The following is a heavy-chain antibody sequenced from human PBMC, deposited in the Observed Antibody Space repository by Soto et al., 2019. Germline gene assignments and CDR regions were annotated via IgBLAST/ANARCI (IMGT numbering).Heavy chain of an antibody. J-gene: IGHJ5*02. CDR2: ISGSGGST. CDR3: ANGITMVRGVIRNNWFDP. D-gene: IGHD3-10*01. CDR1: GFTFSSYA. V-gene: IGHV3-23*01. Sequence: GGSLRLSCAASGFTFSSYAMSWVRQAPGKGLEWVSAISGSGGSTYYADSVKGRFTISRDNSKNTLYLQMNSLRAEDTAVYYCANGITMVRGVIRNNWFDPWGQGTLVTVSS.